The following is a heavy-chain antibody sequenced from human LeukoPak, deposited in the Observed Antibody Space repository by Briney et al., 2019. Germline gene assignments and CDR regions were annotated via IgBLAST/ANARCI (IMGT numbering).Heavy chain of an antibody. J-gene: IGHJ4*02. CDR1: GFTFSSYA. CDR3: ARDGAYITMVRGVIIRMAFDY. V-gene: IGHV3-30-3*01. Sequence: PGGSLRLSCAASGFTFSSYAMHWVRQAPGKGLEWVAVISYDGSNKYYADSVKGRFTISRDNSKNTLYLQMNSLRAEDTAVYYCARDGAYITMVRGVIIRMAFDYWGQGTLVTVSS. D-gene: IGHD3-10*01. CDR2: ISYDGSNK.